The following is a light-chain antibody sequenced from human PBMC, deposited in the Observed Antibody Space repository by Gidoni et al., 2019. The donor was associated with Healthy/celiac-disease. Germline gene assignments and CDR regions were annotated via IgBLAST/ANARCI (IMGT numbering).Light chain of an antibody. J-gene: IGKJ2*04. CDR3: QQLNSYPCS. Sequence: DIQLTQSPSFLSASVGDRVTITCRASQGISSYLAWYQQKPGKAPKLLIYAASTLQSGVPSRFSGSGSGTAFTLTISSLQPEDFATYYCQQLNSYPCSFGQGTKLEIK. V-gene: IGKV1-9*01. CDR1: QGISSY. CDR2: AAS.